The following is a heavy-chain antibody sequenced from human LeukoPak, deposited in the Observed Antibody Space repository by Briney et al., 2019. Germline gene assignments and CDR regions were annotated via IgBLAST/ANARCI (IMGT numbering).Heavy chain of an antibody. D-gene: IGHD3-10*01. CDR3: AKSLITMVRGVIITLFDY. J-gene: IGHJ4*02. CDR2: IYTSGST. V-gene: IGHV4-4*07. Sequence: PSETLSLTCTVSGGSISSYYWSWIRQPAGKGLEWIGRIYTSGSTNYNPSLKSRVTMSVDTSKNQFSLKLSSVTAADTAVYYCAKSLITMVRGVIITLFDYWGQGTLVTVSS. CDR1: GGSISSYY.